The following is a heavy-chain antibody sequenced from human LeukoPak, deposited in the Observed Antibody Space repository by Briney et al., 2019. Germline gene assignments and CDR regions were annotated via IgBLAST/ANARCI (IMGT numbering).Heavy chain of an antibody. J-gene: IGHJ3*02. D-gene: IGHD3-22*01. CDR2: ISSSSSTI. Sequence: GGSLRLSCAASGFTFRSYSMNWVRQAPGKGLEWVSYISSSSSTIYYAHSVKGRFTISRDNDKNSLYLQMNSLRAEDTAVYYCARGLFLSGYLDAFDIWGQGTVVTVSS. V-gene: IGHV3-48*01. CDR1: GFTFRSYS. CDR3: ARGLFLSGYLDAFDI.